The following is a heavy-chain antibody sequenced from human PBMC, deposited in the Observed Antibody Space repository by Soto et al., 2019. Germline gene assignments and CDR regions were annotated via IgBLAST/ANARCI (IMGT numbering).Heavy chain of an antibody. CDR1: GFTVSSNF. Sequence: GGSLRLSCAASGFTVSSNFMNWVRQAPGKGLEWVSVIYSGGSTYYADSVKGRFTISRDKSKNTLYLQMNSLRAEDTAVYYCARHNYGSGSTYFDYWGQGTLVTVSS. CDR3: ARHNYGSGSTYFDY. CDR2: IYSGGST. J-gene: IGHJ4*02. D-gene: IGHD3-10*01. V-gene: IGHV3-53*01.